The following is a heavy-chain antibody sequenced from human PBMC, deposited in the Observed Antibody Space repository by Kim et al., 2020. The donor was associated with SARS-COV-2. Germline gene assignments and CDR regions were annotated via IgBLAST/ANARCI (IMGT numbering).Heavy chain of an antibody. J-gene: IGHJ6*02. CDR1: GFTFSSYW. D-gene: IGHD6-19*01. Sequence: GGSLRLSCAASGFTFSSYWMHWVRQAPGKGLVWVSRINSDGSSTRYADSVKGRFTISRDNARNTLYLQMNSLRAEYTAVYYCARGSSGWYAPLGYYYGMDVWGQGTTVTVSS. V-gene: IGHV3-74*01. CDR3: ARGSSGWYAPLGYYYGMDV. CDR2: INSDGSST.